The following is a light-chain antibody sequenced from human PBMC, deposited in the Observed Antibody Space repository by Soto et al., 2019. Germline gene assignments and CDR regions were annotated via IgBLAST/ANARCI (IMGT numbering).Light chain of an antibody. CDR3: QQRSNWPSIT. J-gene: IGKJ5*01. Sequence: IVLTQSPGTLSLSPGERATLSCRASQSVSNNYLAWYQQKPGQAPRLLIYGASNRATGIPDRFSGSGSGTDFTLTISRLEPEDFAMYYCQQRSNWPSITFGQGTRLEIK. CDR1: QSVSNNY. CDR2: GAS. V-gene: IGKV3D-20*02.